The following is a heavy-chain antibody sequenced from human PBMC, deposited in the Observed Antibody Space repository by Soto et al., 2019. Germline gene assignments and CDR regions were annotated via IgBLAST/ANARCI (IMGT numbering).Heavy chain of an antibody. CDR1: GFTFSSYS. J-gene: IGHJ4*02. D-gene: IGHD6-19*01. CDR2: ISSSSSTI. Sequence: EVQLVESGGGLVQPGGSLRLSCAASGFTFSSYSMNWVRQAPGKGLEWVSYISSSSSTIYYADSVKGRFTISRDNAKNQLYMQMNSRRDEDTGVYYCARRQWHFYYWGQGTLVTLSS. V-gene: IGHV3-48*02. CDR3: ARRQWHFYY.